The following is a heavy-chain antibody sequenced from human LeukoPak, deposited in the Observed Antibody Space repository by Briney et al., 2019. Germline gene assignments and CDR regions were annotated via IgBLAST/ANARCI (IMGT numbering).Heavy chain of an antibody. Sequence: ASVKVSCKASGGTFSSYAISWVRQAPGQGLEWMGRIIPILGIANYAQKFQGRVTITADKSTSTAYMELSSLRSEDTAVYYCARDQAPRYDFWSGYYGYYFDYWAQGTLVTVSS. CDR3: ARDQAPRYDFWSGYYGYYFDY. CDR1: GGTFSSYA. V-gene: IGHV1-69*04. CDR2: IIPILGIA. D-gene: IGHD3-3*01. J-gene: IGHJ4*02.